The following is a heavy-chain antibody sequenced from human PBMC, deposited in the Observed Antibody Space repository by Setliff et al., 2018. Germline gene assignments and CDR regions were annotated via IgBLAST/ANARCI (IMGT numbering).Heavy chain of an antibody. D-gene: IGHD5-12*01. CDR2: IYYSGST. CDR1: GGSISSHY. V-gene: IGHV4-39*07. CDR3: ARGWLRSSGGFDY. J-gene: IGHJ4*02. Sequence: SETLSLTCTVSGGSISSHYWGWIRQPPGKGLEWIGSIYYSGSTYYNPSLKSRVTISVDKAKNQFSLKLSSVTAADTAVYYCARGWLRSSGGFDYWGQGTLVTVS.